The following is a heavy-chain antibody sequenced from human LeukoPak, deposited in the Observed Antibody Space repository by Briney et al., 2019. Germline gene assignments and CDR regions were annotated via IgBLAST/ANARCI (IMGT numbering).Heavy chain of an antibody. J-gene: IGHJ6*03. D-gene: IGHD3-10*01. CDR1: GFSFTSYW. V-gene: IGHV5-51*01. CDR2: IYPADSDT. Sequence: GESLKISCKGSGFSFTSYWIGWVRQMPGKGLEYMGIIYPADSDTRYSPSFQGQVTISADKSISTAYLQWSSLKASDTAMYYCARTYGSGSYYNADYYYYYYMDVWGKGTTVTVSS. CDR3: ARTYGSGSYYNADYYYYYYMDV.